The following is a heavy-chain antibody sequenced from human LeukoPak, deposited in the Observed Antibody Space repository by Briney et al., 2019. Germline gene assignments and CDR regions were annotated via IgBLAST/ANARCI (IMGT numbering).Heavy chain of an antibody. CDR3: AKTNGVLRFLEWLIDY. D-gene: IGHD3-3*01. Sequence: GGSLRLSCAASGFTFSSYAMSWVRQAPGKGLEWVSAISGSGGSTYYADSVKGRFTISRDNSKNTLYLQMNSLRAEDTAVYYCAKTNGVLRFLEWLIDYWGQGTLVTVSS. J-gene: IGHJ4*02. V-gene: IGHV3-23*01. CDR1: GFTFSSYA. CDR2: ISGSGGST.